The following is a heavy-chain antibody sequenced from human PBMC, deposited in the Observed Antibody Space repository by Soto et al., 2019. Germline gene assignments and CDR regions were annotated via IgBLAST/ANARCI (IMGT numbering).Heavy chain of an antibody. V-gene: IGHV1-69*02. CDR1: GGSFSSFH. Sequence: QVQLVQSGAEVRKPGSSVKVSCKTSGGSFSSFHITWVRQAPGQGLEWMGRIIPLLGITNYAQNFQGRVTITADKSTHPAYMELNSLRYEDTAMYYCARGPNSRGDDWGQGTLITVSS. D-gene: IGHD2-21*01. CDR2: IIPLLGIT. CDR3: ARGPNSRGDD. J-gene: IGHJ4*02.